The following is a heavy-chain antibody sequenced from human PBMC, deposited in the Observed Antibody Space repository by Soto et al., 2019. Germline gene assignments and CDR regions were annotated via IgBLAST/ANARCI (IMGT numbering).Heavy chain of an antibody. D-gene: IGHD1-26*01. J-gene: IGHJ4*02. CDR1: GGSISSYY. CDR2: IYYSGST. CDR3: ARLKSRGADFDY. V-gene: IGHV4-59*01. Sequence: SETLSLTCTASGGSISSYYWSWIRQPPGKGLEWIGYIYYSGSTNYNPSLKSRVTISVDTSKNQFSLKLSSVTAADTAVYYCARLKSRGADFDYWGQGTLVTVSS.